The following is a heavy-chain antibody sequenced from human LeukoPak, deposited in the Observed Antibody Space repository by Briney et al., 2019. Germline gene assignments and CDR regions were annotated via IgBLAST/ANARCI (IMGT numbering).Heavy chain of an antibody. V-gene: IGHV4-34*01. J-gene: IGHJ6*03. CDR3: ARHGPYSSGWYRRYDYYYYMDV. D-gene: IGHD6-19*01. CDR1: GGSISSYY. CDR2: INHSGST. Sequence: SETLSLTCTVSGGSISSYYWSWIRKPPGKGLEWIGEINHSGSTNYNPSLKSRVTISVDTSKNQFSLKLSSVTAADTAVYYCARHGPYSSGWYRRYDYYYYMDVWGKGTTVTISS.